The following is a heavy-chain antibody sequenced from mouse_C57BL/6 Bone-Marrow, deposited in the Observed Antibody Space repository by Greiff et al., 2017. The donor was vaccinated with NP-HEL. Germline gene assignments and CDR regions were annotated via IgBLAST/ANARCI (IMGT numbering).Heavy chain of an antibody. Sequence: VQLLQPGAELVKPGASVKLSCKASGYTFTSYWITWVKQRPGQGLEWIGDICPGRGSTEYNEKFKSKATLTVDTSSSTAYMQLSSLTSEDSAVYYCARPSFAYWGQGTLVTVSA. J-gene: IGHJ3*01. CDR1: GYTFTSYW. CDR2: ICPGRGST. D-gene: IGHD6-1*01. V-gene: IGHV1-55*01. CDR3: ARPSFAY.